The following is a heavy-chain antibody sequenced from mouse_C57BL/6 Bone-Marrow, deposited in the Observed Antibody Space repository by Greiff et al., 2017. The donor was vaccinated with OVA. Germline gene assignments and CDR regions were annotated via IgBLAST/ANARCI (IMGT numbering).Heavy chain of an antibody. CDR1: GFTFSDFY. V-gene: IGHV7-1*01. J-gene: IGHJ3*01. Sequence: EVQLQESGGGLVQSGRSLRLSCATSGFTFSDFYMEWVRQAPGKGLEWIAASRNKANDYTTEYSASVKGRFIVSRDTSQSILDLQMNALRSEDTAIYYCARDALFLDWGQGTLVTVSA. CDR2: SRNKANDYTT. CDR3: ARDALFLD.